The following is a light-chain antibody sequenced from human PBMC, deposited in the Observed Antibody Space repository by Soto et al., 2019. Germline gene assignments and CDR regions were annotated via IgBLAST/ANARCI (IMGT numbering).Light chain of an antibody. Sequence: QSALTQPPSASGSPGQSVTISCTGTSSDVGGYNYVSWYQQHPGKAPKLMIYEVSKRPSGVPDRFSGSKSGNTASLTVSGLQAEDEAQYYCSSYGGTNAVVFGGGTKVTVL. V-gene: IGLV2-8*01. CDR2: EVS. CDR1: SSDVGGYNY. CDR3: SSYGGTNAVV. J-gene: IGLJ2*01.